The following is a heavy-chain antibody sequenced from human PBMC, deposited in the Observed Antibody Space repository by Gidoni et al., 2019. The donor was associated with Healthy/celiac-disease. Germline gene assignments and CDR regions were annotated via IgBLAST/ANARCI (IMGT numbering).Heavy chain of an antibody. J-gene: IGHJ6*02. Sequence: EVQLVESGGGLVKPGGSLRLSCAASGFTFSRYSMNWVRQAPGKGLEWVSSISSSSSYIYYADSVKGRFTISRDNAKNSLYLQMNSLRAEDTAVYYCARDRGDYGYDYGMDVWGQGTTVTVSS. V-gene: IGHV3-21*01. D-gene: IGHD4-17*01. CDR1: GFTFSRYS. CDR3: ARDRGDYGYDYGMDV. CDR2: ISSSSSYI.